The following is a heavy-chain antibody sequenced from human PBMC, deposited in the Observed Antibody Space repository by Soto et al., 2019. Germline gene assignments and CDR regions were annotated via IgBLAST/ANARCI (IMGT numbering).Heavy chain of an antibody. V-gene: IGHV3-7*05. J-gene: IGHJ5*02. Sequence: GGSLRLSCAASGFTFSSYWMSWVRQAPGKGLEWVANIKQDGSEKYYVDSVKGRFTISRDNAKNSLYLQMNSLRAEDTAVYYCARDALGSSRTYNWFDPWGQGTLVTVSS. CDR2: IKQDGSEK. D-gene: IGHD6-13*01. CDR3: ARDALGSSRTYNWFDP. CDR1: GFTFSSYW.